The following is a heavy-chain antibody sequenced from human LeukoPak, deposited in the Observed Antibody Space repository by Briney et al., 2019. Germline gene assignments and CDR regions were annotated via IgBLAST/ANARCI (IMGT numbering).Heavy chain of an antibody. CDR3: AKDSVERAAINHHCDY. Sequence: GGSLRLSCAASGFTFDDYAMHWVRQVPGKGLEWVSLIGAYGDRTYYADSVKGRFTISRDNSKNSVYLQMNSLRPEDTALYYCAKDSVERAAINHHCDYWGQGTLVTVSS. CDR2: IGAYGDRT. J-gene: IGHJ4*02. CDR1: GFTFDDYA. V-gene: IGHV3-43*02. D-gene: IGHD5-24*01.